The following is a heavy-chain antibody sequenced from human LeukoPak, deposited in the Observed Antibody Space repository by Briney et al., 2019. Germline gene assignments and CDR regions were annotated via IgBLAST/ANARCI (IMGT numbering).Heavy chain of an antibody. D-gene: IGHD3-10*01. CDR3: ARVEEGYGSGRRENYYYYYMDV. V-gene: IGHV4-61*01. J-gene: IGHJ6*03. CDR2: IHYSGST. CDR1: AYSISSAYY. Sequence: SETLSLTCTVSAYSISSAYYWGWIRQPPGKGLEWIGYIHYSGSTNYNPSLKSRVTISVDTSKKQFSLKLSSGTAADTAVYYCARVEEGYGSGRRENYYYYYMDVWGKGTTVTISS.